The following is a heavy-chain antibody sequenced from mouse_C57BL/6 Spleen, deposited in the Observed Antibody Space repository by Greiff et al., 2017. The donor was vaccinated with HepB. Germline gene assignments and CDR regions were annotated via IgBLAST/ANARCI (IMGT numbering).Heavy chain of an antibody. CDR3: ARHPTSSYGAMDY. D-gene: IGHD1-1*01. Sequence: EVKVVESGGGLVQPGGSLKLSCAASGFTFSDYYMYWVRQTPEKRLEWVAYISNGGGSTYYPDTVKGRFTISRDNAKNTLYLQMSRLKSEDTAMYYCARHPTSSYGAMDYWGQGTSVTVSS. V-gene: IGHV5-12*01. CDR2: ISNGGGST. CDR1: GFTFSDYY. J-gene: IGHJ4*01.